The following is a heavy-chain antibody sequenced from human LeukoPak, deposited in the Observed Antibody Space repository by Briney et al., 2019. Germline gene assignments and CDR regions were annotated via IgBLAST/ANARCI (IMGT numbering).Heavy chain of an antibody. CDR3: ARAMRTAIDRHWFDP. D-gene: IGHD5-18*01. Sequence: PGGSLRLSCAASGFTFSSYSMNWVRQAPGKGLEWVSYISSSSSTIYYADSVKGRFTISRDNAKNSLYLQMNSLRAEDTAVYYCARAMRTAIDRHWFDPWGQGTLVTVSS. CDR2: ISSSSSTI. V-gene: IGHV3-48*01. CDR1: GFTFSSYS. J-gene: IGHJ5*02.